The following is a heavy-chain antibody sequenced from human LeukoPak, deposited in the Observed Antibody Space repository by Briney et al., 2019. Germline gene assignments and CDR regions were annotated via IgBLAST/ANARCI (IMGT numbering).Heavy chain of an antibody. J-gene: IGHJ4*02. CDR1: GGSISTYY. V-gene: IGHV4-59*01. CDR3: ARRSVAYCGGDCYGPYFDY. D-gene: IGHD2-21*02. Sequence: PSETLSLTCTVSGGSISTYYWNWIRQPPGKGLEWIGYIYYSGSTNYNPSLRSRVTTSVDTSKNQFSLNLSSVTAADTAVYYCARRSVAYCGGDCYGPYFDYWGQGTLVTVSS. CDR2: IYYSGST.